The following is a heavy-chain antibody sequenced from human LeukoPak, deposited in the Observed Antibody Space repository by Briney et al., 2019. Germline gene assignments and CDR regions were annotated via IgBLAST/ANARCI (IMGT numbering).Heavy chain of an antibody. CDR3: AKAGDSGSYYFDY. CDR2: ISWNSCSI. J-gene: IGHJ4*02. V-gene: IGHV3-9*01. D-gene: IGHD1-26*01. Sequence: GRSLRLSCAASGFTFDDYAMHWVRQAPGKGLEWVSGISWNSCSIGYADSVKGRFTISRDNAKNSLYLQMNSLRAEDTALYYCAKAGDSGSYYFDYWGQGTLVTVSS. CDR1: GFTFDDYA.